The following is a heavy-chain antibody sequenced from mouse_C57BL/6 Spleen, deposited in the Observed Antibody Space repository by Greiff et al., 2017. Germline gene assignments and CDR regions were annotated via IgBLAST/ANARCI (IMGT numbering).Heavy chain of an antibody. CDR1: GYTFTSYW. Sequence: QVQLQQPGTELVKPGASVKLSCKASGYTFTSYWMPWVKQRPGQGLEWIGNINPSNGGTNYNEKFKSKATLTVDKSSSTAYMQLSSLTSEDSAVYYCARWGYYYGSSYEGMDYWGQGTSVTVSS. CDR2: INPSNGGT. J-gene: IGHJ4*01. V-gene: IGHV1-53*01. CDR3: ARWGYYYGSSYEGMDY. D-gene: IGHD1-1*01.